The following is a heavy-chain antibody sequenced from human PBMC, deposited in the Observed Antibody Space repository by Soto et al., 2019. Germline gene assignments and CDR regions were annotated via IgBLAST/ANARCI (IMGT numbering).Heavy chain of an antibody. V-gene: IGHV5-51*01. D-gene: IGHD2-15*01. J-gene: IGHJ3*01. CDR2: IYPGDSDT. CDR1: GYIFTSHW. CDR3: ARALKDPVMPHHAFDL. Sequence: PGESLKISCKASGYIFTSHWIGWVRQMPGKGLEWLGIIYPGDSDTRYSPSFQGQVTISADKSITTAYLQWSSLKASDTAFYYCARALKDPVMPHHAFDLWGQGTMVTVSS.